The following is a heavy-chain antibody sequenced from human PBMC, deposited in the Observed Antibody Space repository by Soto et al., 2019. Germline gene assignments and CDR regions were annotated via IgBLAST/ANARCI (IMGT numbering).Heavy chain of an antibody. J-gene: IGHJ5*02. V-gene: IGHV3-64*01. Sequence: GGSLRLSSKASGFTRISYAMHWVRQAPGKGLEYVSAISSSGDNTYYANSVKGRFIISRDNSKNTLYLQMGSLRAEDMAVYYCARSTYYYDSSGQNWFDPWGQGTLVTVSS. CDR2: ISSSGDNT. CDR3: ARSTYYYDSSGQNWFDP. D-gene: IGHD3-22*01. CDR1: GFTRISYA.